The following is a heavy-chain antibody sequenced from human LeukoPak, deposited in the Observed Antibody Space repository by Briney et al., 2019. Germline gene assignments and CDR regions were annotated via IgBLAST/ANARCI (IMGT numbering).Heavy chain of an antibody. Sequence: GGSLRLSCAASGFTFDDYTVHWVRQAPGKGLEWVSLISWDGGSTYYADSVKGRFTISKDNSKNSLYLQMNSLRTEDTALYYCAKGRVSRDFWSGYYPPYFDYWGQGTLVTVSS. CDR2: ISWDGGST. J-gene: IGHJ4*02. V-gene: IGHV3-43*01. CDR1: GFTFDDYT. CDR3: AKGRVSRDFWSGYYPPYFDY. D-gene: IGHD3-3*01.